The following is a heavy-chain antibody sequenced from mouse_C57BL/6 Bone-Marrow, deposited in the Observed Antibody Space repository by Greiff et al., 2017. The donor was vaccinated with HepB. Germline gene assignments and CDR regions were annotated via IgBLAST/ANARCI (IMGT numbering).Heavy chain of an antibody. CDR1: GFSINSDCY. J-gene: IGHJ1*03. CDR3: ARFYYYGSSYGVLDV. D-gene: IGHD1-1*01. CDR2: TFYSGIT. Sequence: EVQLQESGPSLVRPSQTLSLTCTVTGFSINSDCYWIWIRQFPGNKLEYIGYTFYSGITYYNPSLESRTYITRDTSKNQFSLKLSSVTTEDTATYYCARFYYYGSSYGVLDVWGTGTTVTVSS. V-gene: IGHV3-3*01.